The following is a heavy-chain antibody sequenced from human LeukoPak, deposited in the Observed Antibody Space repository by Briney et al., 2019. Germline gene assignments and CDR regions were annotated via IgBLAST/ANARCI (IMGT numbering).Heavy chain of an antibody. Sequence: ASVKVSCKVSGYTLSELSMHWGRQAPGKGREWMGGFDPEDGETIYAQKFQGRVTMTEDTSTDTASMELSSRRSEDTAVYYCATTSGYYYYGMDVWGQGTTVTVSS. CDR1: GYTLSELS. CDR3: ATTSGYYYYGMDV. J-gene: IGHJ6*02. CDR2: FDPEDGET. V-gene: IGHV1-24*01.